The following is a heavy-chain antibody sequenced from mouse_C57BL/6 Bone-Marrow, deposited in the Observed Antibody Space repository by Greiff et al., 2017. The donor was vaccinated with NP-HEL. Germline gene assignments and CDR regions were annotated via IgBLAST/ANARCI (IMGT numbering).Heavy chain of an antibody. CDR2: IYPRGGST. V-gene: IGHV1-85*01. Sequence: QVQLQQSGPELVKPGASVKLSCKASGYTFTSYDINWVKQRPGQGLEWIGWIYPRGGSTKYTENFKGRATLTVDTSSSTAYMELHSLTSEDSAVYFCARGGSLITTVVATGYYAMDYWGQGTSVTVSS. CDR3: ARGGSLITTVVATGYYAMDY. D-gene: IGHD1-1*01. CDR1: GYTFTSYD. J-gene: IGHJ4*01.